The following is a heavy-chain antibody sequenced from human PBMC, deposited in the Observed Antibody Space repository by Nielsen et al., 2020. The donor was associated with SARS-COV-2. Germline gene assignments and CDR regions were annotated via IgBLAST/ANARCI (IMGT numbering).Heavy chain of an antibody. Sequence: GSLRLSCAASGFSFSTHWMSWVRQAPGKGLEWLATIKQSASETYYVDSVKGRFTISRDNAKNSLYLQMHSLRVEDTATYYCATNRGDYWGQGTVVTVS. J-gene: IGHJ4*02. V-gene: IGHV3-7*01. CDR3: ATNRGDY. D-gene: IGHD3-10*01. CDR1: GFSFSTHW. CDR2: IKQSASET.